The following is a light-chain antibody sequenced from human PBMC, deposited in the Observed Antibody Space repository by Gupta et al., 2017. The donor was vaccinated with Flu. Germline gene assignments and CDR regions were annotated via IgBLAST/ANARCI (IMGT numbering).Light chain of an antibody. CDR2: GNS. V-gene: IGLV1-40*01. Sequence: QSVLTQPPSVSGAPGQRVTISCTGSSSNIGAGYDVHWYQHFPGTAPKLLSEGNSNRPSGVHDRFAAFKDGTSASLDITGLQAEDEADYYCQSYDSSLSAWVFAGGTKLTVL. CDR1: SSNIGAGYD. CDR3: QSYDSSLSAWV. J-gene: IGLJ3*02.